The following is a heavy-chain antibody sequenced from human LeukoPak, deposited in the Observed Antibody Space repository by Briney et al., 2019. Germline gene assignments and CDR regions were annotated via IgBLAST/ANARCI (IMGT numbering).Heavy chain of an antibody. CDR1: GFTFSSYW. V-gene: IGHV3-7*01. J-gene: IGHJ4*02. D-gene: IGHD4-17*01. CDR2: IRQDGSEK. CDR3: ARWDDYGDYHPGLFDY. Sequence: PGGSLRLSCVVSGFTFSSYWMSWVRQAPGKGLEWVANIRQDGSEKFYVDSVKGRFTISRDNAKNSLYLQMNSLRAEDTAVYYCARWDDYGDYHPGLFDYWGQGTLVTVSS.